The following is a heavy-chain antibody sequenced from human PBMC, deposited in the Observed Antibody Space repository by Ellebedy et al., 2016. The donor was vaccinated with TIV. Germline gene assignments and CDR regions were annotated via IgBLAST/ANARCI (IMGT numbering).Heavy chain of an antibody. D-gene: IGHD3-10*01. J-gene: IGHJ4*02. CDR1: GYTFTSYG. V-gene: IGHV1-18*01. CDR3: ARVVLLWFGERMYYFDY. Sequence: ASVKVSXKASGYTFTSYGISWVRQAPGQGLEWMGWISAYNGNTNYAQKLQGRVTMTTDTSTSTAYMELRSLRSDDTAVYYCARVVLLWFGERMYYFDYWGQGTLVTVSS. CDR2: ISAYNGNT.